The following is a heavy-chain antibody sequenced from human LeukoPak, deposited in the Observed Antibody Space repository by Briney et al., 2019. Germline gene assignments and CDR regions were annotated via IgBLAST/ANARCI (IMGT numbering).Heavy chain of an antibody. CDR3: ARFLGPNPLFDI. J-gene: IGHJ3*02. CDR2: IYYSGST. CDR1: GGSISSSSYY. V-gene: IGHV4-39*07. D-gene: IGHD2/OR15-2a*01. Sequence: SETLSLTCTVSGGSISSSSYYWGWIRQPPGKGLEWIGSIYYSGSTYYNPSLKSRVTISVDTSKNQFSLKLSSVTAADTAVYYCARFLGPNPLFDIWGQGTMVTVSS.